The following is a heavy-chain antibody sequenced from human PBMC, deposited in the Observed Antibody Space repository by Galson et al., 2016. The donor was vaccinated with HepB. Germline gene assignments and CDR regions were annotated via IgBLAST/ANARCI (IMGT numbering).Heavy chain of an antibody. CDR2: IYYSGGT. D-gene: IGHD3-22*01. Sequence: SETLSLTCSVSGGSFSSSSYYWGWIRQPPGKGLEWIGSIYYSGGTYYTPSLRSRVTVSVDTSKSQFSLRLRSVTAADTAVYYCARQEDSSGYYYPLLSWYFDLWGRGTLVTVSS. J-gene: IGHJ2*01. CDR1: GGSFSSSSYY. CDR3: ARQEDSSGYYYPLLSWYFDL. V-gene: IGHV4-39*01.